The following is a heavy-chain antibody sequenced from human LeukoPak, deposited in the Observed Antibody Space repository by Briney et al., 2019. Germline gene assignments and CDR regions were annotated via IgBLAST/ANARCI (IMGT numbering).Heavy chain of an antibody. J-gene: IGHJ3*02. V-gene: IGHV3-13*01. CDR3: AREGRGSSADAFDI. D-gene: IGHD3-16*01. CDR2: VGVVGDT. Sequence: GGLLRFSCAAAGFIFSSYEMHWVRQATGKGLELVSVVGVVGDTFYTGSVKGRFTTSREKAENPLFLQMNSLRAGDTAVYYCAREGRGSSADAFDIWGQGTMVTVSS. CDR1: GFIFSSYE.